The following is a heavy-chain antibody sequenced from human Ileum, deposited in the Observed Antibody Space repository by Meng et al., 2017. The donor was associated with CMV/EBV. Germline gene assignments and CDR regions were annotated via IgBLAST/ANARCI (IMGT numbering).Heavy chain of an antibody. Sequence: TGFSFSSYAMHWVRRAPGKGLEWVAVISFDGSNGDYADSVKGRFTISRDNSKDTLYLQMNSLRTEDTAVYYCAKVLKLLWFGGGTDSWGQGTLVTVSS. V-gene: IGHV3-30*18. D-gene: IGHD3-10*01. CDR3: AKVLKLLWFGGGTDS. CDR1: GFSFSSYA. J-gene: IGHJ4*02. CDR2: ISFDGSNG.